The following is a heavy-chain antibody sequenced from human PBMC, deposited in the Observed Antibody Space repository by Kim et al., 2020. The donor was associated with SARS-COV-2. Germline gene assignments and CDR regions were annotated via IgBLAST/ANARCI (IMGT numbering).Heavy chain of an antibody. J-gene: IGHJ6*03. CDR3: ARGFRISRSYYYYMDV. D-gene: IGHD1-20*01. Sequence: SIKSRVTISVDTSKNQFSLKLNSVTAADTAVYYCARGFRISRSYYYYMDVWGKGTTVTVSS. V-gene: IGHV4-34*13.